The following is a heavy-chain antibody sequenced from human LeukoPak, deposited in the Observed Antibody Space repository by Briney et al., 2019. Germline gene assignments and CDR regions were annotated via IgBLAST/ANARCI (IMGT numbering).Heavy chain of an antibody. CDR2: MNPNSGNT. CDR3: VRGDLPTTVLNDPFNI. Sequence: ASVKVSCKASGYTFRTYDINWVRQAPGQGLEWLGWMNPNSGNTGYAPKFQGRVAMTSVTSINTAYMELFSLRSEDTAVYFCVRGDLPTTVLNDPFNIWGQGTMVTVSS. V-gene: IGHV1-8*01. J-gene: IGHJ3*02. D-gene: IGHD4-11*01. CDR1: GYTFRTYD.